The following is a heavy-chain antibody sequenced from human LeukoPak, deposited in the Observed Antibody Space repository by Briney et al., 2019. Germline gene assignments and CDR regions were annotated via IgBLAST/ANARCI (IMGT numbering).Heavy chain of an antibody. CDR3: ASAIAAADTAYYYYGMDV. CDR1: GGSISSYY. V-gene: IGHV4-59*08. J-gene: IGHJ6*02. D-gene: IGHD6-13*01. Sequence: SETLSLTCTVSGGSISSYYWSWIRQPPGKGLEWIGYIYYSGSTNYNPSLKSRVTISVDASKNQFSLKLSSVTAADTAVYYCASAIAAADTAYYYYGMDVWGQGTTVTVSS. CDR2: IYYSGST.